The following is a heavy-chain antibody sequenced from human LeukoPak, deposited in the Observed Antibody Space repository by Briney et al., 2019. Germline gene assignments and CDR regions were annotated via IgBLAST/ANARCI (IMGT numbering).Heavy chain of an antibody. D-gene: IGHD1-14*01. CDR2: IYYSGSI. V-gene: IGHV4-28*05. CDR3: ACNVYHYYMDV. CDR1: GYPISSSNW. Sequence: SETLSLTCAVSGYPISSSNWWGWIRQPPGKGLEWIGYIYYSGSIYYNPSLKSRVTMSVDTSKNQFSLKLSSVTAVDTAVYYCACNVYHYYMDVWGKGTTVTVSS. J-gene: IGHJ6*03.